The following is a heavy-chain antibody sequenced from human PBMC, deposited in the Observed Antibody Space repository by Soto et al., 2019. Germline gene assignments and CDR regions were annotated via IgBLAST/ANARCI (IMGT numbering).Heavy chain of an antibody. Sequence: PGGSLRLSCAASGFTFNSYGMHWVRQAPGKGLEWGVVISFDGRNTYYADSVKGRFTISRDNSKNTLYLQMTSLRAEETAVYYCANQSGSGSYYHVRSGGHFDYWGQGTLVTVSS. D-gene: IGHD3-10*01. CDR3: ANQSGSGSYYHVRSGGHFDY. CDR2: ISFDGRNT. J-gene: IGHJ4*02. CDR1: GFTFNSYG. V-gene: IGHV3-30*18.